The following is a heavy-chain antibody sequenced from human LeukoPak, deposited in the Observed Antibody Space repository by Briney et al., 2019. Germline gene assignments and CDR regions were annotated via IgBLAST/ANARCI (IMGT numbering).Heavy chain of an antibody. D-gene: IGHD3-22*01. CDR1: GGTFSSYA. V-gene: IGHV1-69*05. J-gene: IGHJ4*02. CDR2: FIPIFGTA. Sequence: SSVKASCKASGGTFSSYAISWVRQAPGQGLEWMGGFIPIFGTANYAQKFQGKVTITTDESTSTAYMELSSLRSEDTAVYYCARANLRGYFDSSGFSPYWGQGTLVTVSS. CDR3: ARANLRGYFDSSGFSPY.